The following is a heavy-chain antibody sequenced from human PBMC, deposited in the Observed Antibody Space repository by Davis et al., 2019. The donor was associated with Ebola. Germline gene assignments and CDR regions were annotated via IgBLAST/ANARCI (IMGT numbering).Heavy chain of an antibody. V-gene: IGHV1-2*02. CDR2: INPNSDGT. CDR1: GYTFTGYY. D-gene: IGHD5-24*01. Sequence: AASVKVSCKASGYTFTGYYTHWVRQAPGQGLEWMGWINPNSDGTKYAQRFQGRVTMTRNTSISTTYMDLSRLRSDDTAVYYCARESGGWLAPGDYFDYWGQGTLVTVSS. J-gene: IGHJ4*02. CDR3: ARESGGWLAPGDYFDY.